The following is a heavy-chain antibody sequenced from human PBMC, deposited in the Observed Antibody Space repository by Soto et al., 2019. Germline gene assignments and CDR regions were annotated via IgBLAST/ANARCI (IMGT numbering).Heavy chain of an antibody. D-gene: IGHD4-17*01. CDR3: AKLPGELRWEYYFDY. CDR1: GFTFSSYA. J-gene: IGHJ4*02. Sequence: GGSLRLSCAASGFTFSSYAMSWVRQAPGKGLEWVSAISGSGGSTYYADSVKGRVTISRDNSKNTLYLQMNSLRAEDTAVYYCAKLPGELRWEYYFDYWGQGTLVTVSS. V-gene: IGHV3-23*01. CDR2: ISGSGGST.